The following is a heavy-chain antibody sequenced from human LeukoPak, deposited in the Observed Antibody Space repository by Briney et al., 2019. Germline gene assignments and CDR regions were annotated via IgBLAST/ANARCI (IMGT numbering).Heavy chain of an antibody. CDR1: GGSISSYR. CDR2: IYYSGST. V-gene: IGHV4-59*01. CDR3: ARVGGWNDGDWFDP. J-gene: IGHJ5*02. D-gene: IGHD1-1*01. Sequence: SETLSLTCNVSGGSISSYRWSWIRQPPGKGLEWIGCIYYSGSTNYNPSLKSRVTISVDTSKNQFSLKLSSVTAADTAVYYCARVGGWNDGDWFDPWGQGTLVTVSS.